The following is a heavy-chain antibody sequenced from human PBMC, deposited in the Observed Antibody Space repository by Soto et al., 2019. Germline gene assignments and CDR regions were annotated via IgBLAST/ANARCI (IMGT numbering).Heavy chain of an antibody. D-gene: IGHD6-13*01. J-gene: IGHJ4*02. V-gene: IGHV4-31*03. Sequence: PSETLSLTCTVSGGSISSGGYYWSWIRQHPGKGLEWIGYIYYSGSTYYNPSLKSRVTISVDTSKNQFSLKLSSVTAADTAVYYGARGVGQQLAFDYWGQGTLVTVSS. CDR2: IYYSGST. CDR1: GGSISSGGYY. CDR3: ARGVGQQLAFDY.